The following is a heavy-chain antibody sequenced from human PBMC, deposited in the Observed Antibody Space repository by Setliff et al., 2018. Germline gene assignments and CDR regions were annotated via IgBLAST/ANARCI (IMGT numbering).Heavy chain of an antibody. Sequence: SLRLSCAASGFSFSNYWMHWVRQAPGKGLVWVSRINSDGSSTNYADSVKCQFTVSRDSAKNTLYLQMNSLRAEDTAVYYCARDGHNVYYFDYWGLGTLVTVSS. V-gene: IGHV3-74*01. D-gene: IGHD1-1*01. J-gene: IGHJ4*02. CDR2: INSDGSST. CDR3: ARDGHNVYYFDY. CDR1: GFSFSNYW.